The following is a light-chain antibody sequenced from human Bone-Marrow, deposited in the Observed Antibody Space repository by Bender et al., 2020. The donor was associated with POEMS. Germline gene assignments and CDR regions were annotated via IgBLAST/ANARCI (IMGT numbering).Light chain of an antibody. CDR1: NIGSES. V-gene: IGLV3-21*02. J-gene: IGLJ1*01. Sequence: SYVLTQPPSVSAAPGQTARIPCGGDNIGSESVHWYQQKPGQAPVLVVYDDDDRPAGIPERFSGSNSGDTATLTISRVEAGDEADYYCQVWDSGSDHYVFGPGTEVTVL. CDR2: DDD. CDR3: QVWDSGSDHYV.